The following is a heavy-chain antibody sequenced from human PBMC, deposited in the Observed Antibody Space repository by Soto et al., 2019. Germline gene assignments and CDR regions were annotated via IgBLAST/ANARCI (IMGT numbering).Heavy chain of an antibody. D-gene: IGHD1-7*01. CDR2: ISHSADKT. J-gene: IGHJ3*02. CDR1: GFTFSNYV. Sequence: PGGSLRLSCAASGFTFSNYVMNWVRQAPGKGLEWVSTISHSADKTFYADSVKGRFTISRDNSRDTLFLQMNSLRADDAAVYYCARRARTATTNWGAFDIWGQGTMVTVSS. CDR3: ARRARTATTNWGAFDI. V-gene: IGHV3-23*01.